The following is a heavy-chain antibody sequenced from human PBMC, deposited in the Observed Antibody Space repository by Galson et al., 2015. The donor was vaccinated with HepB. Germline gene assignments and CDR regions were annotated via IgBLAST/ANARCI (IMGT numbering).Heavy chain of an antibody. J-gene: IGHJ5*02. CDR2: VDYSGDT. Sequence: SETLSLTCTVFGGSISNNFWGWIRQPPGKGLEWIGSVDYSGDTSYNSSLKSRVTISVDTSKNQFSLKLTSVTAADTAVFYCARHKGGWFDPWGQGTLVTVSS. CDR1: GGSISNNF. D-gene: IGHD3-16*01. V-gene: IGHV4-39*01. CDR3: ARHKGGWFDP.